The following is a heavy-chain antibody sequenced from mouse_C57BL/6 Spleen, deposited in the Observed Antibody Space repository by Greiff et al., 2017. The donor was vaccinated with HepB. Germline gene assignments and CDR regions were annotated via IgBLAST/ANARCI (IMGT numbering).Heavy chain of an antibody. CDR2: ISDGGSYT. CDR3: ASASDYYGSSLYYFDY. V-gene: IGHV5-4*03. Sequence: DVKLVESGGGLVKPGGSLKLSCAASGFTFSSYAMSWVRQTPEKRLEWVATISDGGSYTYYPDNVKCRFTISRDNAKNNLYLQMSHLKSEDTAMYYCASASDYYGSSLYYFDYWGQGTTLTVSS. CDR1: GFTFSSYA. J-gene: IGHJ2*01. D-gene: IGHD1-1*01.